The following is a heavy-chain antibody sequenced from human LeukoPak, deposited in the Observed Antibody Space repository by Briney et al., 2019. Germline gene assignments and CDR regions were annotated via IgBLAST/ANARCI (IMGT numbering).Heavy chain of an antibody. J-gene: IGHJ4*02. V-gene: IGHV4-59*12. D-gene: IGHD3-10*01. CDR2: IFYSGST. Sequence: SETLSLTFAVSGGSMSSYYWSWVRQPPGKGLDGIGYIFYSGSTNYNPALKSRVTISVDTSKNHFSLKLSSVTAADTAVYYCARERSPFDYWGQGTQVTVSS. CDR3: ARERSPFDY. CDR1: GGSMSSYY.